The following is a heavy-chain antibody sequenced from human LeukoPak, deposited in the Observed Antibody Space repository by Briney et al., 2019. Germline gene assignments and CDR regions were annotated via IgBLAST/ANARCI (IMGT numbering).Heavy chain of an antibody. CDR1: GFSLSTSGVG. CDR3: AHIADGYYHGSGSYYGTWFDP. J-gene: IGHJ5*02. V-gene: IGHV2-5*01. D-gene: IGHD3-10*01. Sequence: SGPTLVNPTQTLTLTCTFSGFSLSTSGVGVGWIRQPPGKALEWLALIYWNDDKRYSPSLKSRLTITKDTSKNQVVLTMTNMDPVDTATYYCAHIADGYYHGSGSYYGTWFDPWGQGTLVTVSS. CDR2: IYWNDDK.